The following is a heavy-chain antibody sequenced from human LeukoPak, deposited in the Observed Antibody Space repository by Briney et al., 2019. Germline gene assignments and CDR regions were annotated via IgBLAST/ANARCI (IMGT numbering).Heavy chain of an antibody. D-gene: IGHD6-6*01. CDR1: GGSISSYY. CDR2: VYYTGST. J-gene: IGHJ4*02. Sequence: PSETLSLTCTVSGGSISSYYWSWIRQPPGKGLEWIGYVYYTGSTNYNPSLTSRVNISVDTSKNQFSLNLTSVTAADTAVYYCARWGSIAVARFDYWGKGTLVTVSS. V-gene: IGHV4-59*01. CDR3: ARWGSIAVARFDY.